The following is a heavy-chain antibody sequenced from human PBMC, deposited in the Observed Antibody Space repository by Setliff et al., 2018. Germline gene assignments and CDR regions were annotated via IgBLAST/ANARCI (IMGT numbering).Heavy chain of an antibody. CDR1: GESFSGHY. CDR3: ARGFDVCGGGACYTDGPYYFDY. V-gene: IGHV4-34*01. J-gene: IGHJ4*02. Sequence: SETLSLTCAVYGESFSGHYWSWIRQPPGKGLEWIGEINHSGSTNYNPSLKSRVTISVDTSKNQFSLKLSSVAAADTAVYYYARGFDVCGGGACYTDGPYYFDYWGLGTLVTVSS. D-gene: IGHD2-21*02. CDR2: INHSGST.